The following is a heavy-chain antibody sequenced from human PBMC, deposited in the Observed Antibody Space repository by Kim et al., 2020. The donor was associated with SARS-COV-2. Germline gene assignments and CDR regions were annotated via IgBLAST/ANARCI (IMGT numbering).Heavy chain of an antibody. CDR2: ISSSSAYT. Sequence: GGSLRLSCAASGFTFSDYYMSWIRQAPGKGLEWISYISSSSAYTNSADSIEGRFTISRDNARNSLYLQMNSLRADDTAVYYCARGTESSSWPYDYWGQGTLVTVSS. CDR3: ARGTESSSWPYDY. V-gene: IGHV3-11*05. CDR1: GFTFSDYY. D-gene: IGHD6-13*01. J-gene: IGHJ4*02.